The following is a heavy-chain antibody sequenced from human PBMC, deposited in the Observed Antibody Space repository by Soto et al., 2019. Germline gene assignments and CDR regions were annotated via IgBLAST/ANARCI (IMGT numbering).Heavy chain of an antibody. V-gene: IGHV1-69*13. CDR1: GYTFTSYA. Sequence: QVQLVQSGAEVKKPGASVKVSCKASGYTFTSYAMHWVRQAPGQRLEWMGGIIPIFGTANYAQKFQGRVTITADESTSTAYMELSSLRSEDTAVYCCARVVVVVPAAIRGGGWFDPWGQGTLVTVSS. D-gene: IGHD2-2*02. CDR2: IIPIFGTA. CDR3: ARVVVVVPAAIRGGGWFDP. J-gene: IGHJ5*02.